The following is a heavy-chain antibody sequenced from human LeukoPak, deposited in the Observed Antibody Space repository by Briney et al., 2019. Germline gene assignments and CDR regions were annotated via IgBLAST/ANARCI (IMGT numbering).Heavy chain of an antibody. CDR3: AREENDGDYVAY. V-gene: IGHV1-18*04. D-gene: IGHD4-17*01. J-gene: IGHJ4*02. CDR2: ISAYNGNT. CDR1: GYTFTSYG. Sequence: APVKVSCKASGYTFTSYGISWVRQAPGQGLEWMGWISAYNGNTNYAQKLQGRVTMTTDTSTSTAYMEPRSLRSDDTAVYYCAREENDGDYVAYWGQGTLVTVSS.